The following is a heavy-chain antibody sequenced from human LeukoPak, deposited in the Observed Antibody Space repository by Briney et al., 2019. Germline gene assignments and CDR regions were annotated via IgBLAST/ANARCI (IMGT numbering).Heavy chain of an antibody. CDR1: GFTFSSYW. J-gene: IGHJ4*02. CDR2: INSDGSST. CDR3: VRFMRGTIGGDN. Sequence: GGSLGLSCAASGFTFSSYWMHWVRQAPGKGLVWVSRINSDGSSTSYADSVKGRFTISRDNAKNTLYLQMNSLRAEDTAVYYCVRFMRGTIGGDNWGQGTLVTVSA. D-gene: IGHD3-16*01. V-gene: IGHV3-74*01.